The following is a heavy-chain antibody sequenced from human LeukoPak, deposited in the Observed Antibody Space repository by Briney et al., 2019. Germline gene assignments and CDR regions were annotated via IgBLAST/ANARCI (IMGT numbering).Heavy chain of an antibody. CDR3: VRQRGRRVWFDP. CDR1: TGAISGYY. J-gene: IGHJ5*02. CDR2: IYYSGST. Sequence: SETLSLTCTVSTGAISGYYWSWIRHPPGKGLEWIGYIYYSGSTNYNPSLQSRVTISVDTSNNQFSLRLRSVTAADTAVYYCVRQRGRRVWFDPWGQGTLVTVSS. V-gene: IGHV4-59*08. D-gene: IGHD3-10*01.